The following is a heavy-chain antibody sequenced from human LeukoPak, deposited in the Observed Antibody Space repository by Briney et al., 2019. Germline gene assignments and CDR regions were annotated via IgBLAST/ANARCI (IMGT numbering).Heavy chain of an antibody. D-gene: IGHD4-23*01. Sequence: PGGSLRLSCAASGFTFSNYAMSWVRQAPGKGLEWVSGISGSDGSTYYADSVKGRFTISRENSKNTLYLQMNSLRAEDTAVYYCATSEGGGFFDYWGQGTPVTVSS. CDR2: ISGSDGST. J-gene: IGHJ4*02. V-gene: IGHV3-23*01. CDR3: ATSEGGGFFDY. CDR1: GFTFSNYA.